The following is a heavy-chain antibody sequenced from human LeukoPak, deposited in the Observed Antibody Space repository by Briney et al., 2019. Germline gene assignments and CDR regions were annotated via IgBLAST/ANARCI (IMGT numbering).Heavy chain of an antibody. V-gene: IGHV4-39*01. J-gene: IGHJ3*02. CDR1: GGSISSSSYY. Sequence: SETLSLTCTVSGGSISSSSYYWGWIRQPPGKGLEWIGSIYYSGSTYYNPSLKSRVTISVDTSKNQFSLKLSSVTAADTAVYYCARRDSGSYPSAGAFDIWGQGTMVTVSS. CDR3: ARRDSGSYPSAGAFDI. D-gene: IGHD1-26*01. CDR2: IYYSGST.